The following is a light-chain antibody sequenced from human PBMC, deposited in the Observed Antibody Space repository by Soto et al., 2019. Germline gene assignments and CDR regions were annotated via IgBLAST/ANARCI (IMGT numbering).Light chain of an antibody. V-gene: IGKV3-15*01. CDR1: QSVSSN. J-gene: IGKJ1*01. CDR2: GAS. CDR3: QQYHNWPRT. Sequence: EVVMTQSPGTLSVSLGESATLSCRASQSVSSNLAWFQQRRGQAPRLLIYGASTRATGIPARFSGSGSGAEFTLTIGSLQSEDFAVYYCQQYHNWPRTFGQGTKVDIK.